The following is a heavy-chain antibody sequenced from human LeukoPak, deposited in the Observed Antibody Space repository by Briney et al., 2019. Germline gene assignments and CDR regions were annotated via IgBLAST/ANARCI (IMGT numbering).Heavy chain of an antibody. V-gene: IGHV3-21*01. CDR2: ITGSSSYI. J-gene: IGHJ4*02. CDR3: ARPSENYYDSSDCREDY. CDR1: GFTFSTYY. D-gene: IGHD3-22*01. Sequence: GGSLRLSCAASGFTFSTYYMNWVRQAPGKGLEWVSFITGSSSYIYYTDSVKGRFTISRDNAKNSLFLQMNSLRAEDTALYSCARPSENYYDSSDCREDYWGQGTLVTVSS.